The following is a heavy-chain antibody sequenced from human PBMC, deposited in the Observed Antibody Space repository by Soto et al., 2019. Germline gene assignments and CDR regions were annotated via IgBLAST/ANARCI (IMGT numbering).Heavy chain of an antibody. CDR3: ARRVRDDSSGPNYFDY. CDR1: GGSISSSSYY. D-gene: IGHD3-22*01. CDR2: IYYSGST. V-gene: IGHV4-39*01. J-gene: IGHJ4*02. Sequence: QLQLQESGPGLVKPSETLSLTCTVSGGSISSSSYYWGWIRQPPGKGLEWIGSIYYSGSTYYNPSLKSRVTISVDTSKNQFSLKLSSVTAADTAVYYCARRVRDDSSGPNYFDYWGQGTLVTVSS.